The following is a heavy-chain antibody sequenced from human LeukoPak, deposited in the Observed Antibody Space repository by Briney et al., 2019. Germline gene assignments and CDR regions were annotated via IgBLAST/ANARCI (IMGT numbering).Heavy chain of an antibody. Sequence: SETLSLTCTVSGGSISSYYWSWIRQPPGKGLEWIGYIYYSGSTNYNPSLKSRVTMSVDTSKNQSSLKLSSVTAADTAVYYCARDYILFGYCSSTSCPASWFDPWGQGTLVTVSS. CDR2: IYYSGST. CDR1: GGSISSYY. J-gene: IGHJ5*02. V-gene: IGHV4-59*12. D-gene: IGHD2-2*03. CDR3: ARDYILFGYCSSTSCPASWFDP.